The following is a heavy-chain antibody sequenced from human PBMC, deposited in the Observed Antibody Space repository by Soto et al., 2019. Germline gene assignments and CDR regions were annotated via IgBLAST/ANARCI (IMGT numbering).Heavy chain of an antibody. Sequence: GESLKISCKPSGYNFIHYWIGWFRQPPGKGLEWMVFIQPGDTDTKYNPSFRGQITISVDKSISTAFLQWTSLRASDTAMYYCARLDPTQECLNYSCQGPFVTV. CDR2: IQPGDTDT. CDR1: GYNFIHYW. V-gene: IGHV5-51*01. J-gene: IGHJ4*02. D-gene: IGHD1-1*01. CDR3: ARLDPTQECLNY.